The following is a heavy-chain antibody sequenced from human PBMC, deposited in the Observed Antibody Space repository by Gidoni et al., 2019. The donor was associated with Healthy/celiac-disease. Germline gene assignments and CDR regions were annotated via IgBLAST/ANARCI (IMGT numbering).Heavy chain of an antibody. CDR3: AREGRDYYDSSGFDY. CDR2: IWYEGSSK. CDR1: GFTFSSYG. D-gene: IGHD3-22*01. J-gene: IGHJ4*02. Sequence: QVQLVESGGGVVQPGRSLRLSCAASGFTFSSYGMHRVRQAPGKGVEWVAVIWYEGSSKYYADSVKGRFTISRDDSKNTLYLQMNSLRAEDTAVYYCAREGRDYYDSSGFDYWGQGTLVTVSS. V-gene: IGHV3-33*01.